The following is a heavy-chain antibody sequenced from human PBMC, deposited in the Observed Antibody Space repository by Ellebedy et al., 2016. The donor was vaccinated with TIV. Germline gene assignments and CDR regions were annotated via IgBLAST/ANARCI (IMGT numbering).Heavy chain of an antibody. Sequence: ASVKVSCKASGYTFTSYYMHWVRQAPGQGLEWMGIINPSGGSTSYAQKFQGRVTMTRDTSTSTVSMELNSLRAEDTAVYYCASLSGGRLVDYWGQGTLVTVSS. CDR2: INPSGGST. J-gene: IGHJ4*02. V-gene: IGHV1-46*01. CDR3: ASLSGGRLVDY. D-gene: IGHD6-19*01. CDR1: GYTFTSYY.